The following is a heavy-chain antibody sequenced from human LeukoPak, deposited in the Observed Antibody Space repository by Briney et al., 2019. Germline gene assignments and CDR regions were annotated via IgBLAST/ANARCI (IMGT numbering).Heavy chain of an antibody. D-gene: IGHD2-2*01. CDR3: ARGAVVPAAYNWFDP. CDR2: IYTSGST. Sequence: SETLSLTCTVSGGSISSYYWSWIRQPAGKGLEWIGRIYTSGSTNYNPSLKSRVTISVDTSKNQFSLKLSSVTAADTAVYYCARGAVVPAAYNWFDPWGQGTLVTVSS. J-gene: IGHJ5*02. V-gene: IGHV4-4*07. CDR1: GGSISSYY.